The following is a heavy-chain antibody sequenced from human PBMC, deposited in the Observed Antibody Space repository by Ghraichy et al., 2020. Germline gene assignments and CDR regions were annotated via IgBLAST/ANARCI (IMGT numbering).Heavy chain of an antibody. CDR2: ISFSSSTI. J-gene: IGHJ4*02. V-gene: IGHV3-48*01. CDR3: ARDGDQYTSSPEFDY. D-gene: IGHD2-2*01. Sequence: GESLNISCAASGFTFSSYSMNWVRQAPGKGLEWVSYISFSSSTIYYADSVKGRFTISRDNAKNSLYLQMNSLRAEDTAVYFCARDGDQYTSSPEFDYWGQGILFTVSS. CDR1: GFTFSSYS.